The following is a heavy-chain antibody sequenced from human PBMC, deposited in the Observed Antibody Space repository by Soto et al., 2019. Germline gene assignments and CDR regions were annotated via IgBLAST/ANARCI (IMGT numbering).Heavy chain of an antibody. CDR2: IDWDDDK. D-gene: IGHD5-12*01. CDR3: ARITYSGYDGIPSDYYYGMDV. V-gene: IGHV2-70*01. Sequence: SGPTLVNPTQTLTLTCTFSGFSLSTSGMCVSWIRQPPGKALEWLALIDWDDDKYYSTSLKTRLTISKDTSKNQVVLTMTNMDPVDTATYYFARITYSGYDGIPSDYYYGMDVWAQGTRVTFPS. CDR1: GFSLSTSGMC. J-gene: IGHJ6*02.